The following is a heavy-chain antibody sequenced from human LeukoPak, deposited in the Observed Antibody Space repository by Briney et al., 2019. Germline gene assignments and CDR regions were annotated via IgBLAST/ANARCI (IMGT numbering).Heavy chain of an antibody. CDR2: ISSSSSTI. CDR3: ASRITMVRGVIE. V-gene: IGHV3-48*01. CDR1: GHPLSSYR. J-gene: IGHJ4*02. D-gene: IGHD3-10*01. Sequence: GGSLRLSCAASGHPLSSYRMNWVRQAPGKGLEWVSYISSSSSTIYYADSVKGRFTISRDNAKNSLYLQMNSLRAEDTAVYYCASRITMVRGVIEGGQGTLVTVSA.